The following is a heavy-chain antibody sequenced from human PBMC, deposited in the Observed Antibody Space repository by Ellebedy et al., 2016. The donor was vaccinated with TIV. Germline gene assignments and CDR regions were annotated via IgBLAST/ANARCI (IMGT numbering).Heavy chain of an antibody. CDR2: IHGDGSGA. CDR1: ILSFSSSW. CDR3: ARDWYHTMDY. J-gene: IGHJ4*02. Sequence: GGSLRLSXAAAPILSFSSSWMHWVRQAPGKGLVWVSRIHGDGSGAVYADSVKGRFTISRDNAKNTLYLQMNSLEVEDTAVYYCARDWYHTMDYWGQGTRVTVSA. D-gene: IGHD3-3*01. V-gene: IGHV3-74*01.